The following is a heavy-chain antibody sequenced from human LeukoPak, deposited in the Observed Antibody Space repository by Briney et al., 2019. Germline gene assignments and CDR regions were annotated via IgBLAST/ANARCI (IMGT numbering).Heavy chain of an antibody. J-gene: IGHJ5*02. V-gene: IGHV1-46*01. CDR1: GYSFTSHY. CDR2: INPSGSRT. CDR3: ARDNSVGDIAWWFDP. D-gene: IGHD3-16*02. Sequence: VASVKVSCKASGYSFTSHYIHWVRQAPGQGLEWMGLINPSGSRTLYAQKFQGRVTMTRDMSTTTDYMELSSLRSEDTAVYYCARDNSVGDIAWWFDPWGQGTLVTVSS.